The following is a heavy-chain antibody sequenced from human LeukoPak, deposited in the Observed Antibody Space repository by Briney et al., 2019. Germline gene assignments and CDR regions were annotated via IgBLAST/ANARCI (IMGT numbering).Heavy chain of an antibody. Sequence: APVKVSCKASGYTFTSYGITWVRQAPGQGLEWMGWISAYNGDTNYAQNLQGRVTMTTETSTSTAYLELRSLRSDDTAVYYCARDHVEMATTDFDYWGQGTLVTVSS. V-gene: IGHV1-18*01. CDR1: GYTFTSYG. D-gene: IGHD5-24*01. CDR3: ARDHVEMATTDFDY. CDR2: ISAYNGDT. J-gene: IGHJ4*02.